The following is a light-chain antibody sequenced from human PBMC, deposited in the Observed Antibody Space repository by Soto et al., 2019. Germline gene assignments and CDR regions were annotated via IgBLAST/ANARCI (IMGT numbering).Light chain of an antibody. CDR2: EVR. Sequence: QSALTQPASVSGSAGQSITISCSGTMRDVGAYNLVSWYQQHPGKAPKLIIYEVRNRPSGISSRFSGSRSGNTASLTISGLQPEDEGDYYCSSYTGRSTLVFGGGTKVTVL. J-gene: IGLJ3*02. V-gene: IGLV2-14*01. CDR1: MRDVGAYNL. CDR3: SSYTGRSTLV.